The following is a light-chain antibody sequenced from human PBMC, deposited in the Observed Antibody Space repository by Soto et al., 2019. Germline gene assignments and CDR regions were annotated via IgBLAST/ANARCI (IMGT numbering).Light chain of an antibody. J-gene: IGLJ2*01. V-gene: IGLV4-69*01. CDR3: QTWGSGIVV. CDR1: SGHSNYA. CDR2: LNSDGSH. Sequence: QPVLTQSPSASASLGASVKLTCTLSSGHSNYAIAWHQQQSEKGPRYLMKLNSDGSHSKGDGIPDRFSGSSSGAERYLTISNLQSEDEADYYCQTWGSGIVVFGGGTQLTVL.